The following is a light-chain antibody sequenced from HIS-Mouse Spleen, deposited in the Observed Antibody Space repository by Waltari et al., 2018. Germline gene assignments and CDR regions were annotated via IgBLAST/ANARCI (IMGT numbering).Light chain of an antibody. CDR3: SSYAGSNNLV. V-gene: IGLV2-8*01. Sequence: QSALTQPPSASGSPGQSVTISCTGTSSDVGGYNYVSWYQQHPGKAPKLMIYEVSKRPAGVPGRFSGSKSGKTASLTVSGLQAEDEADYYCSSYAGSNNLVFGGGTKLTVL. CDR1: SSDVGGYNY. CDR2: EVS. J-gene: IGLJ2*01.